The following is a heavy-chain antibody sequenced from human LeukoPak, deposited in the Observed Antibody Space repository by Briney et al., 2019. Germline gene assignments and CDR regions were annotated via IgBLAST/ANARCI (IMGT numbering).Heavy chain of an antibody. D-gene: IGHD2-8*01. V-gene: IGHV4-38-2*02. CDR3: ARDCQDIVLMVYAKPFDY. CDR1: GYSISGGYY. J-gene: IGHJ4*02. CDR2: IYHSGST. Sequence: PSETLSLTCTVSGYSISGGYYWGWIRQPPGKGLEWIGSIYHSGSTYYNPSLKSRVTISVDTSKNQFSLKLSSVTAADTAVYYCARDCQDIVLMVYAKPFDYWGQGTLVTVSS.